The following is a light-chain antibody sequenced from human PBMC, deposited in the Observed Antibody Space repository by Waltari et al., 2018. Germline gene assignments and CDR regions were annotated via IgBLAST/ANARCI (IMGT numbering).Light chain of an antibody. Sequence: SYKLTQPPSVSVSPGQTARITCSGDALAKQYVYWYQQKPGQAPVLVMYKDTERPAGPPERFSGSSSGTTVTLTIRGVQAEDEGHYYCQSADSSDTSPHVIFGGGTKLTVL. J-gene: IGLJ2*01. V-gene: IGLV3-25*03. CDR2: KDT. CDR3: QSADSSDTSPHVI. CDR1: ALAKQY.